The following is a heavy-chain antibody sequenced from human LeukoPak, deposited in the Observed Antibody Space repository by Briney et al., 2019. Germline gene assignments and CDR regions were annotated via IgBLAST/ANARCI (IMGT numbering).Heavy chain of an antibody. CDR3: ARDVDY. V-gene: IGHV4-59*01. CDR1: GGSISSYY. CDR2: INHSGST. J-gene: IGHJ4*02. Sequence: SETLSLTCTVSGGSISSYYWSWIRQPPGKGLEWIGEINHSGSTNYNPSLKSRVTISVDTSKNQFSLKLSSVTAADTAVYYCARDVDYWGQGTLVTVSS.